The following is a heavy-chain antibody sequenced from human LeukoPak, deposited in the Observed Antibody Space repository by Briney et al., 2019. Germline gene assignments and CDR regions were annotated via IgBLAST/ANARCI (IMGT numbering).Heavy chain of an antibody. D-gene: IGHD3-22*01. CDR2: ISGSGDST. CDR3: AKGSSITMIVVVILDY. J-gene: IGHJ4*02. CDR1: GFTFSSYA. V-gene: IGHV3-23*01. Sequence: GGSLRLSCAASGFTFSSYAMSWVRQAPGKGLEWVSIISGSGDSTYYAASVKGRFTISRDNSKNTVYLQMNNLRAEDTAVYYCAKGSSITMIVVVILDYWGQGTLVTVSS.